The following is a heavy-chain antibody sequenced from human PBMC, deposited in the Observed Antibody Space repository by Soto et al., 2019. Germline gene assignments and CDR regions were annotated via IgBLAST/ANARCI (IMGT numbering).Heavy chain of an antibody. J-gene: IGHJ6*02. Sequence: GGSLRLSCAASGFTFSSYAMSWVRQAPGKGLEWVANIKQDGSEKYYVDSVKGRFTISRDNAKNSLYLQMNSLRAEDTAVYYCARSLHDYYGMDVWGQGTTVTVSS. CDR1: GFTFSSYA. V-gene: IGHV3-7*01. CDR2: IKQDGSEK. CDR3: ARSLHDYYGMDV.